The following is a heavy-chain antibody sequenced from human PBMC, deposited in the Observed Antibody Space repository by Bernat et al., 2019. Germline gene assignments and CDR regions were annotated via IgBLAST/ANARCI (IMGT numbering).Heavy chain of an antibody. CDR2: IKKDGSDK. CDR3: ARPYSSSWHSFDY. D-gene: IGHD6-13*01. CDR1: GFTFCTYW. Sequence: EVQLVESGGGLVQPGASLRLSCAASGFTFCTYWMTWFRQAPGRGLEWVATIKKDGSDKYYAACVEGRVTISRENAKNSLHLQMNSLRAEDTAVYYCARPYSSSWHSFDYWGQGTLVTVSS. J-gene: IGHJ4*02. V-gene: IGHV3-7*01.